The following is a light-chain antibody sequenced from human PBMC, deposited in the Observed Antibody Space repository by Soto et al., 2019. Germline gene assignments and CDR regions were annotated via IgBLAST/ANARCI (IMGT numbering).Light chain of an antibody. Sequence: DIQLAQSPSSLSASVGDRVTIPCQASQDISKYLNWYQQKPGKAPKLLSYDASNLETGIPSRFSGSGSGTNFSLTITSLQPEDIATYYCQQYENLPLTFGGGTKVDIK. J-gene: IGKJ4*01. CDR1: QDISKY. V-gene: IGKV1-33*01. CDR3: QQYENLPLT. CDR2: DAS.